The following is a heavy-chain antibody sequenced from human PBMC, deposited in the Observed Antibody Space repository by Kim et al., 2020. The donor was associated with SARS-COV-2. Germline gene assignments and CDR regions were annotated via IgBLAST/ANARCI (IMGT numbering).Heavy chain of an antibody. J-gene: IGHJ3*02. CDR3: AKRATPIDAFDI. V-gene: IGHV3-23*01. Sequence: YYSDSVKGRFTISRDNSKNTLYLQMNSLRAEDTAVYYCAKRATPIDAFDIWGQGTMVTVSS.